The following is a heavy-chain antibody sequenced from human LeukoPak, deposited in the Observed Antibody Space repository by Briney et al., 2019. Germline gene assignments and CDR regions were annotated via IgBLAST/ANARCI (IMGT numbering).Heavy chain of an antibody. Sequence: SETLSLTCSVSGGSISSYFWSWIRQAPGRGLEWIAYIYHSGTTHYNPSLKSRVTMSVDTSKNQFSLRLNSVTAADTAIYYCVGLRFLQWTPTRIFDSWGQGTLVTVSS. D-gene: IGHD3-3*01. CDR3: VGLRFLQWTPTRIFDS. CDR2: IYHSGTT. V-gene: IGHV4-59*08. CDR1: GGSISSYF. J-gene: IGHJ4*02.